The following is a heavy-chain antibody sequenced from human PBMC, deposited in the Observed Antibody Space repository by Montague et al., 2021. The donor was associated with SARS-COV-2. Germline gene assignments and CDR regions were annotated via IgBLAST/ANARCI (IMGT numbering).Heavy chain of an antibody. Sequence: SETLSLTCTVSGASISSNYWSWIRQRPGTGLEWIGYIYDSGSTNTKSSLTSRVTISVDTSKNQFSLKLNSVTAADTAVYYCARHRRSRYGNFDYWGQGTLVTVSS. CDR3: ARHRRSRYGNFDY. J-gene: IGHJ4*02. D-gene: IGHD1-1*01. CDR2: IYDSGST. V-gene: IGHV4-59*08. CDR1: GASISSNY.